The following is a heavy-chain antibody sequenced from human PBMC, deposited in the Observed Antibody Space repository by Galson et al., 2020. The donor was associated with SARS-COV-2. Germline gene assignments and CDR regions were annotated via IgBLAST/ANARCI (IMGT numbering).Heavy chain of an antibody. CDR3: ARHMHITAAGISKTYYYYGMDV. CDR2: IYYSGST. D-gene: IGHD6-13*01. Sequence: SETLSITCTVSGGSISRYYWSWIRQPPGKGLEWIGYIYYSGSTNYNPSLKSRVTISVDTSKKQFSLKVRSVTAADTAVYYCARHMHITAAGISKTYYYYGMDVWGQGTTVTVSS. J-gene: IGHJ6*02. CDR1: GGSISRYY. V-gene: IGHV4-59*08.